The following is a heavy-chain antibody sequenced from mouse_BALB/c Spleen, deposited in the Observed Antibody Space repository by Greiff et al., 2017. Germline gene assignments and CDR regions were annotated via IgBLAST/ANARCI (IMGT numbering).Heavy chain of an antibody. D-gene: IGHD2-14*01. Sequence: EVKLEESGGGLVQPGGSLRLSCATSGFTFTDYYMSWVRQPPGKALEWLGFIRNKANGYTTEYSASVKGRFTISRDNSQSILYLQMNTLRAEDSATYYCARDKRYDAWFAYWGQGTLVTVSA. J-gene: IGHJ3*01. CDR1: GFTFTDYY. V-gene: IGHV7-3*02. CDR2: IRNKANGYTT. CDR3: ARDKRYDAWFAY.